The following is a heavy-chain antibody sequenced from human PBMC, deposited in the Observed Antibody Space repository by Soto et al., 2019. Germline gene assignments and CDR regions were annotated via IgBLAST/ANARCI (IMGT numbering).Heavy chain of an antibody. Sequence: QVQLVQSGAEVKKPGASVKVSCKASGYTFTGYYIHWVRQAPGQGLEWMGWINPNSGGTNYAQKFRGWVTMTTDTSISTASRELSRLRSNDPAVYYCARVISGGEYYFASGGQGPLFPV. CDR3: ARVISGGEYYFAS. D-gene: IGHD3-16*01. CDR1: GYTFTGYY. V-gene: IGHV1-2*04. CDR2: INPNSGGT. J-gene: IGHJ4*02.